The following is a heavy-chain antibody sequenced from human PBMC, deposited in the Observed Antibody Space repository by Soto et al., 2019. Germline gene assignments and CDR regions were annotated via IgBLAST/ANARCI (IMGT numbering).Heavy chain of an antibody. CDR3: AREGSMDIVVVPAALRRSGGMDV. V-gene: IGHV1-69*05. CDR1: GGTFSSYA. J-gene: IGHJ6*02. Sequence: GASVKVSCKASGGTFSSYAISWVRQAPGQGLEWMGGIIPIFGTANYAQKFQGRVTMTRDTSTSTVYMELSSLRSEDTAVYYCAREGSMDIVVVPAALRRSGGMDVWGQGTTVTVSS. CDR2: IIPIFGTA. D-gene: IGHD2-2*03.